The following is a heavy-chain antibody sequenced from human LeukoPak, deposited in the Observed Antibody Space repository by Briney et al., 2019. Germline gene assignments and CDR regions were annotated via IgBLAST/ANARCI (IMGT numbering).Heavy chain of an antibody. CDR2: ISPNSGGT. Sequence: ASVKVSCKASGYTFTGYYMHWVRPAPGQGLEWMGRISPNSGGTNYAQKFQGRVTMTRDTSISTAYMELSRLRSDDTAVYYCAREGSYDSSGIPLYYFDYWGQGTLVTVSS. CDR3: AREGSYDSSGIPLYYFDY. J-gene: IGHJ4*02. CDR1: GYTFTGYY. V-gene: IGHV1-2*06. D-gene: IGHD3-22*01.